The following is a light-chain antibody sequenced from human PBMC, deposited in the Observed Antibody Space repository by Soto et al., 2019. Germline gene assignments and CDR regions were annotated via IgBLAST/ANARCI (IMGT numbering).Light chain of an antibody. V-gene: IGKV3-15*01. CDR3: QQYNNWPPNT. CDR1: QNVINN. J-gene: IGKJ2*01. CDR2: GAS. Sequence: EIVMTQSPATLSVSPGEGATLSCRASQNVINNVSWYQQKPGLAPRLLIYGASTRATGIPDRFSGSGSGTEFTLSISSLQSEDFAVYYCQQYNNWPPNTFGQGTKVHIK.